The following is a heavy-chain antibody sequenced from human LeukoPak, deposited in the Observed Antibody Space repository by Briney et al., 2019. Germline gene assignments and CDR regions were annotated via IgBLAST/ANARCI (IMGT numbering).Heavy chain of an antibody. CDR3: TTVQQWLAQALGY. CDR1: GFTFSNAW. V-gene: IGHV3-15*01. J-gene: IGHJ4*02. D-gene: IGHD6-19*01. CDR2: IKKKSDGGTT. Sequence: GGSLRLSCAASGFTFSNAWMTWVRQAPGKGLEWVGHIKKKSDGGTTDYAAPVKGRFTISRDDSKDALYLQMNSLKTEDTAVYYCTTVQQWLAQALGYWGQGTLVTVSS.